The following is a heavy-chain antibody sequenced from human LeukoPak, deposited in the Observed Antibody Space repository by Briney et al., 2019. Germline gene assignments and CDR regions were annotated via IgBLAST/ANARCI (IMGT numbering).Heavy chain of an antibody. CDR2: IQYDGSNE. CDR1: GFTFSSYE. D-gene: IGHD2-8*01. CDR3: AKDRCSNGIGCYYYYMDV. V-gene: IGHV3-30*02. Sequence: GGSLRLSCAASGFTFSSYEMNWVRQAPGKGLEWVAYIQYDGSNEQYAHSVKGRFRISRDSSKNILYLQMNSLRAEDTAVYYCAKDRCSNGIGCYYYYMDVWGKGTTVTISS. J-gene: IGHJ6*03.